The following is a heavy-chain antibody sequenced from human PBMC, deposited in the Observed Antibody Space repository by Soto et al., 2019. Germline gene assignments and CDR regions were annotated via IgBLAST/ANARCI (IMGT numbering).Heavy chain of an antibody. CDR3: ARVNNWNENYYYYGMDV. CDR2: IYYSGST. CDR1: GGSISSYY. J-gene: IGHJ6*02. D-gene: IGHD1-1*01. V-gene: IGHV4-59*01. Sequence: SETLSLTCTVSGGSISSYYWSWIRQPPGKGLEWIGYIYYSGSTNYNPSLKSRVTISVDTSKNQFSLKLSSVTAADTAVYYCARVNNWNENYYYYGMDVWGQGTTVTVSS.